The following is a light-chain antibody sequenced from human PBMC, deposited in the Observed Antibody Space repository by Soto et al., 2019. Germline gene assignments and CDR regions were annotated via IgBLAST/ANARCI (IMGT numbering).Light chain of an antibody. J-gene: IGKJ4*01. V-gene: IGKV3-20*01. CDR1: QSVSSNY. Sequence: EIVLTPSPGTLSLSPGERATFSCRASQSVSSNYLAWYQQKPGQAPRLLIYGAFKRATGIPDRFSGSGSGTDFTLTISRLEPEDFAVYYCQQYGSSPLTFGGGTKVDIK. CDR2: GAF. CDR3: QQYGSSPLT.